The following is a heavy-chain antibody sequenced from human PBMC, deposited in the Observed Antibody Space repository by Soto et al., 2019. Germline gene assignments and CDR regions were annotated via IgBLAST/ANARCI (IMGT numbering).Heavy chain of an antibody. CDR1: GLIFSDYH. Sequence: EVQLVESGGGLVQPGGSLRLSCAASGLIFSDYHMDWVRQAPGKGLEWVGRIRRKANSYTTEYAASVKGRFTISRDDSKNSPYLQMNSLKSEYTAVYYCAMLVGWSGGSSGMAVWGQGTTVTVSS. CDR2: IRRKANSYTT. J-gene: IGHJ6*02. D-gene: IGHD6-19*01. CDR3: AMLVGWSGGSSGMAV. V-gene: IGHV3-72*01.